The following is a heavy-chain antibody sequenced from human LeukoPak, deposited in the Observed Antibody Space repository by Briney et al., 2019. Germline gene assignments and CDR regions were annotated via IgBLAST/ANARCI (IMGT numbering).Heavy chain of an antibody. CDR2: INHSGST. Sequence: PSETLSLTCAVYGGSFSGYYWSWIRQPPGKGLEWIGEINHSGSTNYNPSLKSRVTISVDTSKNQFSLKLSSVTAADTAVYYCGRGPVWGSSVDYWGQGNLVTVSS. D-gene: IGHD3-16*01. V-gene: IGHV4-34*01. J-gene: IGHJ4*02. CDR3: GRGPVWGSSVDY. CDR1: GGSFSGYY.